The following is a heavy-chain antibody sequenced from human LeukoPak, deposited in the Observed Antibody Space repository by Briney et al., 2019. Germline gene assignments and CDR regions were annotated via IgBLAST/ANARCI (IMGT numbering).Heavy chain of an antibody. CDR1: GGSISNSNHY. V-gene: IGHV4-39*01. CDR2: IYYSGNT. D-gene: IGHD5-24*01. J-gene: IGHJ4*02. Sequence: SETLSLTCTVSGGSISNSNHYWGWVRQPPGKGLEWLGTIYYSGNTYYSPSLRSRVTISVDTSKNQFSLRLSSVTAADTAVYFCMRHEEEDGYNAKPFDSWGQGTLLTVSS. CDR3: MRHEEEDGYNAKPFDS.